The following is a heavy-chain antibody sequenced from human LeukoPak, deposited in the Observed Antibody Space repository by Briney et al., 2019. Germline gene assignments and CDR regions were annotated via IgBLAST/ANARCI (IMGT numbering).Heavy chain of an antibody. CDR2: MNPNSGNT. J-gene: IGHJ4*02. CDR1: GYAFTSYD. Sequence: ASVKVSCKASGYAFTSYDINWVRQATGQGLEWMGWMNPNSGNTGYAQKFQGRVTITRNTSISTAYMELSSLRSEDTAVYYCARGGNNWNYLYYFDYWGQGTLVTVFS. CDR3: ARGGNNWNYLYYFDY. D-gene: IGHD1-7*01. V-gene: IGHV1-8*03.